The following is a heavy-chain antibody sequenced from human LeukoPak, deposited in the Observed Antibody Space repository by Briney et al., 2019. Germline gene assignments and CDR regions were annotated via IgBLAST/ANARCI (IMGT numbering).Heavy chain of an antibody. CDR2: ISGSGGST. Sequence: PGGSLRLSGAASGFTFSSNPMSWVPQAPGKGREWVSAISGSGGSTYYADSVKGRFTISRDNSKNTLYLQMNSLRAEDTAVYHCAKGTMIVVVITYYFDYWGQGTLVTVSS. CDR3: AKGTMIVVVITYYFDY. D-gene: IGHD3-22*01. J-gene: IGHJ4*02. V-gene: IGHV3-23*01. CDR1: GFTFSSNP.